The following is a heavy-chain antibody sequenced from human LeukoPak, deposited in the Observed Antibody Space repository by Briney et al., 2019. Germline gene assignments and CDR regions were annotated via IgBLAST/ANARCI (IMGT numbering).Heavy chain of an antibody. J-gene: IGHJ4*02. D-gene: IGHD6-13*01. Sequence: GGSLRLSCAASGFTFSSYSMNWARQAPGKGLEWVSAISSSSSYIYYADSVKGRFTISRDNAKNSLYLQMNSLRAEDAAVYYCARDIVSSSWYGDDTQFDYWGQGTLVTVSS. CDR1: GFTFSSYS. CDR2: ISSSSSYI. V-gene: IGHV3-21*01. CDR3: ARDIVSSSWYGDDTQFDY.